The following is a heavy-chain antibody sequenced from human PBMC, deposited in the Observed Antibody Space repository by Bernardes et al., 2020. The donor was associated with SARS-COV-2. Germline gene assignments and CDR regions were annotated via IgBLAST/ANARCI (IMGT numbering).Heavy chain of an antibody. CDR1: GDSVSDGTYY. Sequence: SETLSLTCAVSGDSVSDGTYYWNWIRQPPGKGLEWIGYVYYSGTTNYNPSLKSRVTISVDTSKNQFSLKLSSVTAVDSAVYYCARARIAGREGTHYGMDVWGQGTTVTVSS. V-gene: IGHV4-61*01. D-gene: IGHD1-7*01. J-gene: IGHJ6*02. CDR2: VYYSGTT. CDR3: ARARIAGREGTHYGMDV.